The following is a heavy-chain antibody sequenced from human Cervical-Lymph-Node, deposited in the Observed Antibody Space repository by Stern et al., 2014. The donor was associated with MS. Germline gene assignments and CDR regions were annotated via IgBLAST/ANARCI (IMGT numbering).Heavy chain of an antibody. J-gene: IGHJ4*02. CDR1: GFSLSNARMG. V-gene: IGHV2-26*01. D-gene: IGHD3-16*02. CDR3: ARISVDDYVWGSYRRFDY. Sequence: QITLKESGPVLVKPTETLTLTCTVSGFSLSNARMGVSWIRQPPGKALELLAHIFSNDEKSYNKSLQSRLTISKDTSKSPDVLTMTNMDPVDTATYYCARISVDDYVWGSYRRFDYWGQGTLVTVSS. CDR2: IFSNDEK.